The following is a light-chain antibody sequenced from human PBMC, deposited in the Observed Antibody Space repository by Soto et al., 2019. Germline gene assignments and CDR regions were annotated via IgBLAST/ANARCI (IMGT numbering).Light chain of an antibody. CDR2: QAS. CDR3: QQYNSYSEA. V-gene: IGKV1-5*03. J-gene: IGKJ1*01. CDR1: QTISSW. Sequence: QSCHYAAVLPVSVGARVTITCRASQTISSWVAWYQQTPGKAPKLLIYQASTLKSGAPSRFSGSGSGTEFTLTISSLQPDDLATYYCQQYNSYSEAFGQGTKVDI.